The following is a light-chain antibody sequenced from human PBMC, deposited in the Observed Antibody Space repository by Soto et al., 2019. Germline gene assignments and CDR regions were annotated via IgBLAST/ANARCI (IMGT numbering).Light chain of an antibody. CDR3: HQYDNSPNT. J-gene: IGKJ4*01. CDR2: GSS. V-gene: IGKV3-20*01. Sequence: EIVLTQSLGTLSLSPGERATLSCRASQSVSSSYLAWYQQKPGQAPSLLIYGSSIRATGIPDRFTGSGSGTDFTLTISSLEPEDFAVYSCHQYDNSPNTFGGGTKVEIK. CDR1: QSVSSSY.